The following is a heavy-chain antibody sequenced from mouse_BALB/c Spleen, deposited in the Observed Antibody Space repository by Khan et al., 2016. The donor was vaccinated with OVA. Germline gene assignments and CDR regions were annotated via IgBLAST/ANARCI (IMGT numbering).Heavy chain of an antibody. CDR1: GFNIKDTH. Sequence: DRLQQSGAELVKPGASVKLSCTASGFNIKDTHMHWVKQRPEQGLEWIGRIDPANDNSKYDPRFQGKATITADTSSNTAYLHLSSLTSEDTAVYYCAPAGTGDYFDYWGQGTTLTVSS. J-gene: IGHJ2*01. CDR2: IDPANDNS. CDR3: APAGTGDYFDY. D-gene: IGHD4-1*01. V-gene: IGHV14-3*02.